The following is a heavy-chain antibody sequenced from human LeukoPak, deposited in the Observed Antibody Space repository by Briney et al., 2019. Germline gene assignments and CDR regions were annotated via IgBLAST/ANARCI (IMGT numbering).Heavy chain of an antibody. CDR2: VYPGDSET. D-gene: IGHD3-10*01. CDR1: GYIFTNYR. Sequence: PGESLKISCRASGYIFTNYRIAWVRQMPGEGLEWMGIVYPGDSETTYSPSFQGHVTISVDKSLTTAYLQWTTLKASDTAMYYCARLSGLFIIDYWGQGTLVTVSS. J-gene: IGHJ4*02. V-gene: IGHV5-51*01. CDR3: ARLSGLFIIDY.